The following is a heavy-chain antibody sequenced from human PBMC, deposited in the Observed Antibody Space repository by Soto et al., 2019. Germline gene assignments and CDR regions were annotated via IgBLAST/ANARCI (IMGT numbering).Heavy chain of an antibody. Sequence: SVTVSCKASGGTFSSYAISWVRQAPGQGLEWMGGIIPIFGTANYAQKFQGRVTMTEDTSTDTAYMELSSLRSEDTAVYYCATDLDYYYDSSGYPNWGQGTLVTVSS. D-gene: IGHD3-22*01. CDR2: IIPIFGTA. CDR1: GGTFSSYA. V-gene: IGHV1-69*06. CDR3: ATDLDYYYDSSGYPN. J-gene: IGHJ4*02.